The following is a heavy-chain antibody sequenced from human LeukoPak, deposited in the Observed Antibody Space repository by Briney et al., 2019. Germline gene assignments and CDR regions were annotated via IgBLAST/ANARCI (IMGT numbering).Heavy chain of an antibody. CDR2: IDHGGST. D-gene: IGHD2-8*01. CDR1: VGSFSDYY. Sequence: SETLSLTCAVYVGSFSDYYWTWIRQPPGKGLEWIGKIDHGGSTDYNPSLKSRVTISLDTSKNHFSLKLSSVTAADTAIYYCAREPSVSGAFDIWGQGTLVTVSS. J-gene: IGHJ3*02. CDR3: AREPSVSGAFDI. V-gene: IGHV4-34*01.